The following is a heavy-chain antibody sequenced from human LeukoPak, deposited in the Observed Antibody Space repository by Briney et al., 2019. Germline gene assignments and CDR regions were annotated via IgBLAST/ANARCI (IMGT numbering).Heavy chain of an antibody. CDR1: GFTFSSYS. V-gene: IGHV3-21*01. D-gene: IGHD3-22*01. J-gene: IGHJ5*02. Sequence: GGSLRLSCAASGFTFSSYSMNWVRQAPGKGLEWVSSISSSSSYIYYADSVKGRFTISRDNAKNSLYLQMNSLRAEDMAVYYCARDLDFYYHSSGFESWFDPWGQGTLVTVSS. CDR3: ARDLDFYYHSSGFESWFDP. CDR2: ISSSSSYI.